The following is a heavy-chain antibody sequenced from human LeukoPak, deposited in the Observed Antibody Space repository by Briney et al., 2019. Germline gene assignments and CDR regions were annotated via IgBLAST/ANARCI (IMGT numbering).Heavy chain of an antibody. J-gene: IGHJ3*02. CDR3: ARPYYYDSSGYDAFDI. Sequence: GASVKVSCKASGYTFTSYAMHWVCQAPGQRLEWMGWVNAGNGNTKYSQKFQGRVTITRDTSASTAYMELSSLRSEDTAVYYCARPYYYDSSGYDAFDIWGQGTMVTVSS. D-gene: IGHD3-22*01. CDR2: VNAGNGNT. V-gene: IGHV1-3*01. CDR1: GYTFTSYA.